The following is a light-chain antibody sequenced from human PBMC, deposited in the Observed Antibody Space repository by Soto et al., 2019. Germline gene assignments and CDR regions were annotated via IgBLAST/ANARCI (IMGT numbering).Light chain of an antibody. V-gene: IGLV2-23*02. CDR2: EVS. CDR3: CSYAGSSTHYV. CDR1: SSDVGSYNL. Sequence: QSALTQPASVSGSPGQSITISCTGTSSDVGSYNLVSWYLQHPGKAPKLMIYEVSKRPSGVSNRFSGSKSGNTASLTISGLQAEDEADYYCCSYAGSSTHYVFGTGTKLTV. J-gene: IGLJ1*01.